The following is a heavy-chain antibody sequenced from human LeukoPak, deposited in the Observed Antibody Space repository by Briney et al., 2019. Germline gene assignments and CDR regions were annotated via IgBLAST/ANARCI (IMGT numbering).Heavy chain of an antibody. V-gene: IGHV4-39*07. Sequence: SETLSLTCTVSGGSISSSSYYWGWIRQPPGKGLEWIGSIYYSGSTYYNPSLKSRVTISVDTSKNQFSLKLSSVTAADTAVYYCARDGRGELDYWGQGTLVTVSS. J-gene: IGHJ4*02. CDR1: GGSISSSSYY. CDR3: ARDGRGELDY. D-gene: IGHD3-16*01. CDR2: IYYSGST.